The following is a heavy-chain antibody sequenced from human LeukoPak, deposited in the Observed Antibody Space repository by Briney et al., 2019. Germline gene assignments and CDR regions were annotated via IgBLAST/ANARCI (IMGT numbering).Heavy chain of an antibody. CDR2: IYHSVHYSGTT. V-gene: IGHV4-59*02. D-gene: IGHD5-12*01. CDR1: GGSVSNYY. J-gene: IGHJ4*02. CDR3: ARRDIVATAGDY. Sequence: SETLSLTCIVSGGSVSNYYWTWIRQPPGKGLEWIGYIYHSVHYSGTTNYNPSLKSRVTISVDTSKNLFSLKLSSVTAADTAVYYCARRDIVATAGDYWGQGTLVTVSS.